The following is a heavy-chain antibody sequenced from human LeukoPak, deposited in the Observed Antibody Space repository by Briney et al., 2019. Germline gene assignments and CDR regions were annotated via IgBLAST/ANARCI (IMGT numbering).Heavy chain of an antibody. V-gene: IGHV4-61*02. Sequence: PSETLSLTCTVPGGSINGGNYYWTWLRQPAGKGLEWIGRISPSGSTNHNPSLTSRVTISVDTSKNQFSLKLNFVTAADTAVYYCARRSPVTTVVTGRYYYYYMDVWGKGTTVTVSS. D-gene: IGHD4-23*01. CDR3: ARRSPVTTVVTGRYYYYYMDV. J-gene: IGHJ6*03. CDR2: ISPSGST. CDR1: GGSINGGNYY.